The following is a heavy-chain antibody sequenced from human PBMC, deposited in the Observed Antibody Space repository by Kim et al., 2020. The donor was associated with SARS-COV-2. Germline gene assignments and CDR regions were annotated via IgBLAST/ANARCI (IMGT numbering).Heavy chain of an antibody. Sequence: DSVKGRFTISRDNAKNSLYLQMNSLRAEDTAVYYCARDGEVGATSYYFDYWGQGTLVTVSS. J-gene: IGHJ4*02. D-gene: IGHD1-26*01. CDR3: ARDGEVGATSYYFDY. V-gene: IGHV3-11*06.